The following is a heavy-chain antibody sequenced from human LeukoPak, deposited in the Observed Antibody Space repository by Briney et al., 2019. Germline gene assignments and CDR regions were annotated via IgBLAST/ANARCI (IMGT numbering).Heavy chain of an antibody. J-gene: IGHJ5*02. D-gene: IGHD3-3*01. CDR2: MNPNSGST. V-gene: IGHV1-8*01. CDR3: ARVPLAGFWSDYYRNWFDP. CDR1: GYTFTSYD. Sequence: ASVKVSCKASGYTFTSYDINRVRQATGQGLEWMGWMNPNSGSTGYAQKFQGRVTMTRNTSISTAYMELSSLRSEDTAVYYCARVPLAGFWSDYYRNWFDPWGRGTLVTVSS.